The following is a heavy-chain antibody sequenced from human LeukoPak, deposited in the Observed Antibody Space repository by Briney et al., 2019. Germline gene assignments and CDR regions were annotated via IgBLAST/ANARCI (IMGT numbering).Heavy chain of an antibody. V-gene: IGHV3-11*06. J-gene: IGHJ5*02. Sequence: GGSLRLSCAASGFTFRDYYMSWIRQAPGKGLEWVSYISSSSYTNYTDSVKGRFTISRDNAKNSLYLQMDSLRAEDTAVYYCARPLGTGAFGELSWGQGTLVTVSS. CDR3: ARPLGTGAFGELS. CDR2: ISSSSYT. D-gene: IGHD3-10*01. CDR1: GFTFRDYY.